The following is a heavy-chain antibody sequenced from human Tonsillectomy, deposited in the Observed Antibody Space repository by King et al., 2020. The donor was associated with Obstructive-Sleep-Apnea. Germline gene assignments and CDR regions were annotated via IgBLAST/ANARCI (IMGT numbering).Heavy chain of an antibody. D-gene: IGHD6-13*01. J-gene: IGHJ4*02. Sequence: VQLVESGGTLVQPGGSLRLSCAASGFTFSSYAMSWVRQAPGTGLEWVSGISSSGGSTYYADSVKGRFTISRDNSKNTLYLQLNSLRAEDTAVYYCAKERQQLLDYWGQGTLVTVSS. CDR2: ISSSGGST. CDR1: GFTFSSYA. V-gene: IGHV3-23*04. CDR3: AKERQQLLDY.